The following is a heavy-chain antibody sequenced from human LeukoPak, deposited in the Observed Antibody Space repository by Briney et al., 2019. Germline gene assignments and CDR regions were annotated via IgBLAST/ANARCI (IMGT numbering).Heavy chain of an antibody. V-gene: IGHV4-34*01. CDR3: ARGLSSGWYTRWFDP. J-gene: IGHJ5*02. Sequence: PSETLSLTCAVYGGSFSGCYWSWIRQPPGKGLEWIGEINHSGSTNYNPSLKSRVTISADTSKNQFSLKLSSVTAADTAVYYCARGLSSGWYTRWFDPWGQGTLVTVSS. CDR1: GGSFSGCY. D-gene: IGHD6-19*01. CDR2: INHSGST.